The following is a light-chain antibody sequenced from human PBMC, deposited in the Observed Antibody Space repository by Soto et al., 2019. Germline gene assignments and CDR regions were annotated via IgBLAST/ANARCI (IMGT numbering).Light chain of an antibody. J-gene: IGLJ2*01. CDR2: EVT. Sequence: QSALTQPASVSGSPGQSITISCTGTSSDVGGHNYVSWYQQHPGTAPKLMIYEVTNRPSGVSNRFSGSKSGNTASLTISGLQAEDEADYYCSAYTSSTTLDVVCGGGTQLTVL. CDR3: SAYTSSTTLDVV. CDR1: SSDVGGHNY. V-gene: IGLV2-14*01.